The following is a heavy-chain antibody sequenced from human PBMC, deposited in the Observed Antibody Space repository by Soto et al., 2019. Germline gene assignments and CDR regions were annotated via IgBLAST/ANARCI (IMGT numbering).Heavy chain of an antibody. Sequence: ASVKVSCKAFVYTFRNYGITWVRQVTGQGLEWMGWISPYNGETKYAQKVQGRATMTTDTPTSTAYMELRSLRSDDTAVYYCARDRMGVSVSRPVSLDVWGPGTTVTV. J-gene: IGHJ6*02. V-gene: IGHV1-18*01. CDR3: ARDRMGVSVSRPVSLDV. D-gene: IGHD3-16*01. CDR2: ISPYNGET. CDR1: VYTFRNYG.